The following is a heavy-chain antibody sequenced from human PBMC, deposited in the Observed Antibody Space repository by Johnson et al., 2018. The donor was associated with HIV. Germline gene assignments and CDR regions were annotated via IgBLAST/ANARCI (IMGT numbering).Heavy chain of an antibody. J-gene: IGHJ3*01. CDR1: GFAFRTYW. V-gene: IGHV3-74*03. CDR2: IYNDGSRT. CDR3: AKVDCGGDTCAGYDPFDL. D-gene: IGHD2-21*01. Sequence: EVQLVESGGGLVQPGGSLRLSCAASGFAFRTYWMVWVRQVPGTRPVWVARIYNDGSRTTYADHVRGRFTISRDNAKYTVDLQMNSLRVEDTAVYYCAKVDCGGDTCAGYDPFDLWGQGTLVTVSS.